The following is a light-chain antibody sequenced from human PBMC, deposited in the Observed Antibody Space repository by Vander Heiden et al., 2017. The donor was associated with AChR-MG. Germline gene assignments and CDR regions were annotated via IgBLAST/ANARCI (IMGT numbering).Light chain of an antibody. J-gene: IGKJ2*01. V-gene: IGKV3-20*01. CDR1: QTVSSNF. CDR2: GAS. Sequence: EVVLTQSPGTLSLSPGERATLSCRASQTVSSNFIAWYQQKSGRAPRLLIYGASSRATGSPDRFSGSGYGKDFTLTISRLEPEEFAVYYCQQYGYSHPYTFGPG. CDR3: QQYGYSHPYT.